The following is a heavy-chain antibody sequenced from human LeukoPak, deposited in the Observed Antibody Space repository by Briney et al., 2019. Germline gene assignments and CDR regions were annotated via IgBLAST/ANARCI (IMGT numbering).Heavy chain of an antibody. CDR1: GGSFSGYY. V-gene: IGHV4-34*01. Sequence: PSETLSLTCAVYGGSFSGYYWSWIRQPPGKGLEWIGKINHSGSTNYNPSLKSRVTISVDTSKNQFSLKLSSVTTADTAVYYCARGPIPDYWGQGTLVTVSS. J-gene: IGHJ4*02. CDR2: INHSGST. CDR3: ARGPIPDY. D-gene: IGHD2-2*02.